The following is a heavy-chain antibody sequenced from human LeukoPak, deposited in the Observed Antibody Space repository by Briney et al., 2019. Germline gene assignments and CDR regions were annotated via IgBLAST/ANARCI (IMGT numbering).Heavy chain of an antibody. V-gene: IGHV1-2*02. CDR2: INPNSGGT. J-gene: IGHJ4*02. D-gene: IGHD3-10*01. CDR3: ARSRTGSGFLFDY. CDR1: GYTFTGYY. Sequence: ASVKVSCKASGYTFTGYYMHWVRQAPGQGLEWMGWINPNSGGTNYAQKFQGRVTMTRDTSISTAYMELTRLRSDDTAVYYCARSRTGSGFLFDYWGQGTLVTVSS.